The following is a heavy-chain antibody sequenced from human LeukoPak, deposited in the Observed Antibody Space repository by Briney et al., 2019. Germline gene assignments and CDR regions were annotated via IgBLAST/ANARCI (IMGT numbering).Heavy chain of an antibody. J-gene: IGHJ4*02. V-gene: IGHV3-23*01. CDR1: GFTFSSYA. D-gene: IGHD1-26*01. CDR3: AREAGGGSYFDS. CDR2: ISGSGGST. Sequence: PGGSLRLSCAASGFTFSSYAMSWVRQAPGKGLEWVSAISGSGGSTYYADSVKGRFTISRDNAKNSLYLQMNSLRDDDTAVYYCAREAGGGSYFDSWGQGTLVTVSS.